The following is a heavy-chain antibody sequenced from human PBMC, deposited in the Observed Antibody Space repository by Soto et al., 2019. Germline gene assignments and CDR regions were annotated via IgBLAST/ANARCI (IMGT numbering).Heavy chain of an antibody. J-gene: IGHJ1*01. CDR2: IYWDDDN. CDR3: AHTGLRYFDWLLLTRAEYFQH. V-gene: IGHV2-5*02. CDR1: GFSLITSGVG. Sequence: QITLKESGPTMVKPTQTLTLTCTFSGFSLITSGVGVGWIRQPPGKALEWIALIYWDDDNRYSPSLKSRLSITKDTSKNQVVLTMTNMDTVYTATYYCAHTGLRYFDWLLLTRAEYFQHWCQGTLVTVSS. D-gene: IGHD3-9*01.